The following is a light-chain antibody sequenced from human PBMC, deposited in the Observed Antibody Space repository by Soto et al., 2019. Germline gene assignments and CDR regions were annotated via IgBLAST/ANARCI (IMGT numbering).Light chain of an antibody. V-gene: IGKV3-20*01. J-gene: IGKJ1*01. CDR3: QQYGSSRWT. CDR1: QSVSSSY. CDR2: GAS. Sequence: IGLTQSPGTLSLSPGERATLSCKASQSVSSSYLAWYQQNRGQAPRLLIYGASSRAPGIPDRFGGSGSGTDFTLTISRLEPEDFAVYYCQQYGSSRWTFGQGTKVDIK.